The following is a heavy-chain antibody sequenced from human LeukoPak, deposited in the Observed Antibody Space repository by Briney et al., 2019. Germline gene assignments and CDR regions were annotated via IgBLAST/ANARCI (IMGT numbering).Heavy chain of an antibody. V-gene: IGHV3-48*03. CDR2: ITNNGSTI. Sequence: GGSLRLSCAASGFTFSTYAMNWVRQAPGKGLEWVSYITNNGSTIYYADSVKSRFTISRDKAENSLYLQMNSLRAEDTAIYYCARDQWLAYYYHGMDVWGQGTTVTVSS. CDR1: GFTFSTYA. CDR3: ARDQWLAYYYHGMDV. J-gene: IGHJ6*02. D-gene: IGHD6-19*01.